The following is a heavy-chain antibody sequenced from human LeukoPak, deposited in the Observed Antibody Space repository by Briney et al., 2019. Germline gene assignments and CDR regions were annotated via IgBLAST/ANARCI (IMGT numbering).Heavy chain of an antibody. CDR1: GFTFNNYA. CDR2: IGGSGGTI. D-gene: IGHD2-15*01. CDR3: AKAQNVIMVAAPLDF. V-gene: IGHV3-23*01. J-gene: IGHJ4*02. Sequence: GGSLRLSCAASGFTFNNYAMSWVRQAPGKGLEWVSVIGGSGGTIYYADSVKGRFTISRDNSKNTVFLQMISLRAEDTAVYFCAKAQNVIMVAAPLDFWGQGTLVTVS.